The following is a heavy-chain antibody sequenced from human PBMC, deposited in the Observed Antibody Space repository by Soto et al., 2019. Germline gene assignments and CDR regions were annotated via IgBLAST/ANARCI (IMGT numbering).Heavy chain of an antibody. D-gene: IGHD3-3*01. CDR1: GFTFSSYA. J-gene: IGHJ4*02. CDR3: AKDQNYDFWSGYLAY. Sequence: PGGSLRLSCAASGFTFSSYAMSWVRQAPGKGLEWVSAISGSGGSTYYADSVKGRFTISRDNSKNTLYLQMNSLRAEDTAVYYCAKDQNYDFWSGYLAYWGQGTLVTVSS. CDR2: ISGSGGST. V-gene: IGHV3-23*01.